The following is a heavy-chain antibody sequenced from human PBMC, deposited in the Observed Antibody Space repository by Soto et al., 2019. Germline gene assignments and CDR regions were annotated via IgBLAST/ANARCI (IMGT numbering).Heavy chain of an antibody. CDR2: IWYDGSNK. CDR3: ARERPGDYGDYEGWFDP. Sequence: QVQLVESGGGVVQPGRSLRLSCAASGFTFSSYGMHWVRQAPGKGLEWVAVIWYDGSNKYYADSVKGRFTISRDNSKNTRYLQMNSLRAEDTAVYYCARERPGDYGDYEGWFDPWGQGTLVTVSS. J-gene: IGHJ5*02. D-gene: IGHD4-17*01. V-gene: IGHV3-33*01. CDR1: GFTFSSYG.